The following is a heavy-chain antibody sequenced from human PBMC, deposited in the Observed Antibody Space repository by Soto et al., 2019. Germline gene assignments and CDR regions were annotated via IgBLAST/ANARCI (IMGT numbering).Heavy chain of an antibody. CDR1: GYTLTELS. J-gene: IGHJ4*02. Sequence: ASVKVSCKVSGYTLTELSMHWVRQAPGKGLEWMGGFDPEDGETIYAQKFQGRVTMTEDTSTDTAYMELSSLSSEDTAVYYCATGLLNDILTGYSDFDYWGQGTLVTVSS. CDR2: FDPEDGET. V-gene: IGHV1-24*01. CDR3: ATGLLNDILTGYSDFDY. D-gene: IGHD3-9*01.